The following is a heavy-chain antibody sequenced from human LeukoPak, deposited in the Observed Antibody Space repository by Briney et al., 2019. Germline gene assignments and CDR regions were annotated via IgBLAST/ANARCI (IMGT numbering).Heavy chain of an antibody. Sequence: SETLSLTCTVSGGSISSYYWSWIRQPPGKGLEWIGHIYYSGSTNYNPSLKSRVTIFVDTSKNQFSLKLTSLTAADTAVYYCARTNHYDFWTFDYWGQGTLVTVSS. V-gene: IGHV4-59*01. CDR3: ARTNHYDFWTFDY. D-gene: IGHD3-3*01. CDR1: GGSISSYY. J-gene: IGHJ4*02. CDR2: IYYSGST.